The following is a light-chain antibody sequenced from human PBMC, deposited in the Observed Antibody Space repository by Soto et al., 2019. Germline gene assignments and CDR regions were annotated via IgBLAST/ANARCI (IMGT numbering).Light chain of an antibody. CDR2: LGS. CDR3: MQALQTPYT. V-gene: IGKV2-28*01. J-gene: IGKJ2*01. CDR1: QSLLQSNGYNY. Sequence: DIVMTQSPLSLPVTPGEPASISCRSSQSLLQSNGYNYLDWYLQKPGQSPQLLIYLGSNRASGVPDRFSGSGSGTEFILKISRVEAEDVGVYYCMQALQTPYTFGQGTKLEIK.